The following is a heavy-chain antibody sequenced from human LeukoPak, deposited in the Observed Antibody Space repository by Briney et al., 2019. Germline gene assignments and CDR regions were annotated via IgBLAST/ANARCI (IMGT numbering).Heavy chain of an antibody. J-gene: IGHJ6*03. D-gene: IGHD6-6*01. Sequence: GASVKVSCKASGYTFTNYGISWVRQAPGQGLEWMGGIIPIFGTANYAQKFQGRVTITTDESTSTAYMELSSLRSEDTAVYYCARDQGIAARGYYYYMDVWGKGTTVTVSS. V-gene: IGHV1-69*05. CDR2: IIPIFGTA. CDR3: ARDQGIAARGYYYYMDV. CDR1: GYTFTNYG.